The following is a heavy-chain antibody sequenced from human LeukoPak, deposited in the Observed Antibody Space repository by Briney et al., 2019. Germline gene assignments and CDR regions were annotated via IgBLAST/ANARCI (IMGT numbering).Heavy chain of an antibody. V-gene: IGHV1-24*01. CDR2: FDPEDDET. J-gene: IGHJ5*02. CDR3: AIAGVVVPATVEP. CDR1: GYTLTKLS. D-gene: IGHD2-2*01. Sequence: ASVKVSCKVSGYTLTKLSMHWVRQAPGKGLEWMGGFDPEDDETIYAQKFQGRVTMTEDTSTDTAYLELRSLRFEDTAVYYCAIAGVVVPATVEPWGQGTLVTVSS.